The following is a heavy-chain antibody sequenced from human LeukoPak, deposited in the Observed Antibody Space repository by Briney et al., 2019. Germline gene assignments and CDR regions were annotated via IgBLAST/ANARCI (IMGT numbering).Heavy chain of an antibody. J-gene: IGHJ4*02. V-gene: IGHV1-69*06. D-gene: IGHD3-10*01. CDR2: IIPIFGTA. Sequence: ASVKVSCKASGGTFSSYAISWVRQAPGQGLEWMGGIIPIFGTANYAQKFQGRVTITADKSTSTAYMELSSLRSEDTAVYYCARGRFGEPGYFDYWGQGTLVTVSS. CDR1: GGTFSSYA. CDR3: ARGRFGEPGYFDY.